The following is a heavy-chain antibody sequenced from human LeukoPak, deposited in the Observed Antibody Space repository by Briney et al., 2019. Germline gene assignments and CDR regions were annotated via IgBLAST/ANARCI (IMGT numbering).Heavy chain of an antibody. D-gene: IGHD6-19*01. CDR3: AKDRGSGWPRGLNWFDP. J-gene: IGHJ5*02. CDR2: ISYDGSNK. CDR1: GFTFSSYG. V-gene: IGHV3-30*18. Sequence: PGRSLRLSCAASGFTFSSYGMHWVRQAPGKGLEWVAVISYDGSNKYYADSVKGRFTISRDNSKNTLYLQMNSLRAEDTAVYYCAKDRGSGWPRGLNWFDPWGQGTLVTVSS.